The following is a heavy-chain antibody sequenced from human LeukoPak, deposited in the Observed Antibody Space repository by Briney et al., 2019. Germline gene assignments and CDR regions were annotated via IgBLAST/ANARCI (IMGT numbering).Heavy chain of an antibody. J-gene: IGHJ1*01. D-gene: IGHD6-13*01. CDR2: ISSSGSTI. CDR1: GFTFSDYY. CDR3: ARVGRSSWYTSWSEYFQH. V-gene: IGHV3-11*01. Sequence: GGSLRLSCAASGFTFSDYYMSWIRQAPGKGLEWDSYISSSGSTIYYADSVKGRFTISRDNAKNSLYLQMNSLRADDTAVYYCARVGRSSWYTSWSEYFQHWGQGTLVTVSS.